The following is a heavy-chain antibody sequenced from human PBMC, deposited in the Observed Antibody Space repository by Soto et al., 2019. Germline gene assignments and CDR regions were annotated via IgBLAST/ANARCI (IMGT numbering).Heavy chain of an antibody. CDR1: DGSISSYY. CDR3: AGDIRSGSYRFDS. CDR2: IYDSGST. D-gene: IGHD1-26*01. J-gene: IGHJ4*02. Sequence: QVQLQESGPGLVKPSETLSLTCTVSDGSISSYYWSWLRQPPGKGLEWIGYIYDSGSTLYNPSLKRRATISVDRPNNQFSLKLSSVTAADTAIYYCAGDIRSGSYRFDSWGQGALVTVFS. V-gene: IGHV4-59*08.